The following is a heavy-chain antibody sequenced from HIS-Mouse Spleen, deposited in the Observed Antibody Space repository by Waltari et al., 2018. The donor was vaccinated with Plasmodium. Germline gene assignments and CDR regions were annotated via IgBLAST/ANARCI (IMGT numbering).Heavy chain of an antibody. J-gene: IGHJ3*02. CDR1: GFSLSTSGMC. Sequence: QVTLRESGPALVKPTQTLTLTCPFSGFSLSTSGMCVSWIRQPPGKALEWLARIDWDDDKYYSTSLKTRLTISKDTSKNQVVLTMTNMDPVDTATYYCARIDSSSDAFDIWGQGTMVAVSS. CDR2: IDWDDDK. CDR3: ARIDSSSDAFDI. V-gene: IGHV2-70*15. D-gene: IGHD6-6*01.